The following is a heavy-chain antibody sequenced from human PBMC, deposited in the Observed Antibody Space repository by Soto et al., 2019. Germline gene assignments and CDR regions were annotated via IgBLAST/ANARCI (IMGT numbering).Heavy chain of an antibody. J-gene: IGHJ6*02. D-gene: IGHD3-9*01. CDR3: AREMDISTRYYPYYYYGMDV. CDR2: IKEDGSEK. CDR1: GFTFSRYW. Sequence: PGGSLRLSCAASGFTFSRYWMSWVRQAPGKGLEWVANIKEDGSEKYYVDSVKGRFSISRDNAENALHLQMNSLRVEDTAVYYCAREMDISTRYYPYYYYGMDVWGQGTTVTVSS. V-gene: IGHV3-7*03.